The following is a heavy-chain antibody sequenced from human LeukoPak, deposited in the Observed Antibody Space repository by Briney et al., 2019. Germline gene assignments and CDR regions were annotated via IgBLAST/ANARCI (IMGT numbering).Heavy chain of an antibody. CDR2: IKSKTDGETT. CDR3: TTGNWGPY. D-gene: IGHD7-27*01. Sequence: GGSLRLSCAASGFTFSNAWMNWVRQAPGKGLEWVGRIKSKTDGETTDFGAPVKGRSAISRDDSKNTMYLHMNSLRTEDTAVYYCTTGNWGPYWGQGTLVTVSS. V-gene: IGHV3-15*07. CDR1: GFTFSNAW. J-gene: IGHJ4*02.